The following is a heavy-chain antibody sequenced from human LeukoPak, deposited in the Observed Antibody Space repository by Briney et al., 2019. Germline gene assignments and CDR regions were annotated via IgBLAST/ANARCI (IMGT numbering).Heavy chain of an antibody. J-gene: IGHJ4*02. Sequence: GGSLRLSCVASGFTFGKYWMSWVRQAPGKGLEWVANIKLDGSEKNYVESVKGRFTISRDNTKNSLYLQMNSLRVEDTAVFYCARDQYDTWSRRGNFDSWGQGTLVIVSS. CDR2: IKLDGSEK. D-gene: IGHD3-3*01. V-gene: IGHV3-7*03. CDR3: ARDQYDTWSRRGNFDS. CDR1: GFTFGKYW.